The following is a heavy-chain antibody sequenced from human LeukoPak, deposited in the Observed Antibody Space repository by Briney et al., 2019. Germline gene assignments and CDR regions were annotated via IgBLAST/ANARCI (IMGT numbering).Heavy chain of an antibody. CDR2: IYYSGST. V-gene: IGHV4-39*07. CDR1: GGSISSSSYY. Sequence: SEPLSLPCTVSGGSISSSSYYWGWIRPPPGKGLEWIGSIYYSGSTYYNPSLKSRVTISVDTSKNQFSLNLISVTAADTAVYDCAAGAGDFDHWGQGILVTVST. D-gene: IGHD1-14*01. CDR3: AAGAGDFDH. J-gene: IGHJ4*02.